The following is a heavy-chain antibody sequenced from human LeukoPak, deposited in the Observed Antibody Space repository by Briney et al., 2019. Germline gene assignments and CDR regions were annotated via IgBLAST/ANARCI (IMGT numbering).Heavy chain of an antibody. V-gene: IGHV1-18*01. CDR2: ISAYNGNT. CDR1: GYTFTSYG. Sequence: VASVKVSCKASGYTFTSYGISWVRQAPGQGLEWMGWISAYNGNTNYAQKVQGRVTMTTDTSTSTAYMELRSLRSDDTAVYYCARDGYGDNRGYFDYWGQGTLVTVSS. J-gene: IGHJ4*02. D-gene: IGHD4-17*01. CDR3: ARDGYGDNRGYFDY.